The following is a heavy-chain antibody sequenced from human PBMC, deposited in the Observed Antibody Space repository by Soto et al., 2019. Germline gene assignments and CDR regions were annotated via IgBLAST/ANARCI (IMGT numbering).Heavy chain of an antibody. V-gene: IGHV4-30-2*01. Sequence: QLQLQESGSGLVKPSQTLSLTCAVSGGSISSGGYSWSWIRQPPGKGLEWIGYIYHSGSTYYNPSLKSRVTISVDRSKNQSSRKLSSVTAADTAVYYCAREGVRGVTVYGMDVWGQGTTVTVSS. CDR1: GGSISSGGYS. CDR2: IYHSGST. D-gene: IGHD3-10*01. CDR3: AREGVRGVTVYGMDV. J-gene: IGHJ6*02.